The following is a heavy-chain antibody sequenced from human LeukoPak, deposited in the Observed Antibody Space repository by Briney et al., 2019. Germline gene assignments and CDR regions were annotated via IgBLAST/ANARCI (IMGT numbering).Heavy chain of an antibody. CDR1: GGSFSGYY. J-gene: IGHJ3*02. D-gene: IGHD2-2*01. Sequence: SETLSLTCAVYGGSFSGYYWSWIRQPPGKGLEWIGEINHSGSTNYNPSLKSRVTISVDTSKNQFSLKLSSVTAADTAVYYCARPPNCSSTSCYRHDAFDIWGQGTMVTVSS. V-gene: IGHV4-34*01. CDR2: INHSGST. CDR3: ARPPNCSSTSCYRHDAFDI.